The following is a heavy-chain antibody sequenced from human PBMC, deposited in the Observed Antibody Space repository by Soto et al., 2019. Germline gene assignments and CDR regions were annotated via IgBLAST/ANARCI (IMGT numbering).Heavy chain of an antibody. CDR2: IWYDGSNK. CDR1: GFTFSSYG. D-gene: IGHD1-26*01. V-gene: IGHV3-33*01. Sequence: QVQLVESGGGVVQPGRSLRLSCAASGFTFSSYGMHWVRQAPGKGLEWVALIWYDGSNKYSADSVKGRFTISRDNSMNTLYLQMNSLRAEDTALDYCATDGGGRSPEYWGQGTLVTVSS. CDR3: ATDGGGRSPEY. J-gene: IGHJ4*02.